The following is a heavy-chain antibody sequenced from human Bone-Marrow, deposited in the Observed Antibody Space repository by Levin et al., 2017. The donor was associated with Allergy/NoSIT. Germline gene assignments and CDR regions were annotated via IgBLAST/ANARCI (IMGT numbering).Heavy chain of an antibody. J-gene: IGHJ4*02. CDR2: ISNNGSHK. D-gene: IGHD3-16*01. Sequence: PGESLKISCEGSGFIFSDAPLHWVRQAPGKGLEWVSFISNNGSHKFYADSVKGRFTVSRDNSKRTLFAQMDSLRPDDTAVYYCVRDLRVSVVAEGLRGGFWGQGSLVIVSS. CDR1: GFIFSDAP. CDR3: VRDLRVSVVAEGLRGGF. V-gene: IGHV3-30*04.